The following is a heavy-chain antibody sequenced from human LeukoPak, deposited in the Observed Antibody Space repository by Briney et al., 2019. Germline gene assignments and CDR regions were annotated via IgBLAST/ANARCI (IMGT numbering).Heavy chain of an antibody. D-gene: IGHD1-26*01. J-gene: IGHJ4*02. CDR2: ISYDGSNK. CDR3: ARDREWERNLDY. CDR1: GLTFSSYA. Sequence: PGGSLRLSCAASGLTFSSYAMHWVRQAPGKGLESVAVISYDGSNKYYADSVKGRFTIPRDNSKNTMYLQMNSLRAEHTAVYYCARDREWERNLDYWGQGTLVTVSS. V-gene: IGHV3-30-3*01.